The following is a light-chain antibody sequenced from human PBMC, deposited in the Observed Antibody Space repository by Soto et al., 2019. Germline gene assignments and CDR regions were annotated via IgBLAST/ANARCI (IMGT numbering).Light chain of an antibody. V-gene: IGKV1-12*01. CDR3: QQGNSSPLN. CDR1: QHISSR. Sequence: IPITHPPNRLSASVVYSVSIMCLASQHISSRLAWYQQKPGKAPKLLIYTASSLQSGVPSRFSGSGSGTDFTLTISSLQPEDFATYYCQQGNSSPLNFAGGTKVEI. CDR2: TAS. J-gene: IGKJ4*01.